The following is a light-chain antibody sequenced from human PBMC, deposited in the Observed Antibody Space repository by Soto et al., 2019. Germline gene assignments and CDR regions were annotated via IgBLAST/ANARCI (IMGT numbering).Light chain of an antibody. CDR1: SSDVGGHNY. V-gene: IGLV2-14*01. Sequence: QSALTQPASVSGSPGQSITISCTGTSSDVGGHNYVSWYQQHPGKAPKLMIYVVSNRPSGVSNRFSGSKSGNTSSLTSSGLQAEDEDDYYCSSYTSSDSLVFGGGTKVTVL. J-gene: IGLJ2*01. CDR3: SSYTSSDSLV. CDR2: VVS.